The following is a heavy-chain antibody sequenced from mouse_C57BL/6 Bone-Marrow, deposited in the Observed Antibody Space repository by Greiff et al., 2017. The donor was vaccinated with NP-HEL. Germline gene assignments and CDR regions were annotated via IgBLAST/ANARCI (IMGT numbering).Heavy chain of an antibody. Sequence: DVKLVESGGGLVKPGGSLKLSCAASGFTFSDYGMHWVRQAPEKGLEWVAYISSGSSTIYYADTVKGRFTISSDNAKNTLFLQMTSVKSEDTAVYYCERRYCSNWYFDVWGTGTTVTVSS. D-gene: IGHD6-1*01. V-gene: IGHV5-17*03. CDR2: ISSGSSTI. CDR3: ERRYCSNWYFDV. CDR1: GFTFSDYG. J-gene: IGHJ1*03.